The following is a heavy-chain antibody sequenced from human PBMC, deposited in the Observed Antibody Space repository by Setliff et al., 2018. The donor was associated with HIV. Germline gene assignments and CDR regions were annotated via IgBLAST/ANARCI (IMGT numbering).Heavy chain of an antibody. CDR3: AKGPRGLGLRYFFDY. CDR2: INHSGIT. D-gene: IGHD3-10*01. Sequence: SETLSLTCAVYSGSFSASYWSWIRQAPGKGLEWIGEINHSGITHYNPSLETRVTMFVDTSKNQFSLRLSPVTAADTAIYYCAKGPRGLGLRYFFDYWAQGSPVTVSS. J-gene: IGHJ4*02. V-gene: IGHV4-34*01. CDR1: SGSFSASY.